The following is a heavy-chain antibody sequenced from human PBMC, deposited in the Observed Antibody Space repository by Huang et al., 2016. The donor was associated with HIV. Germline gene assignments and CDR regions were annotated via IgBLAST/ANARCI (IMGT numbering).Heavy chain of an antibody. CDR2: ISAASGDT. Sequence: QIQLMQSGPELKQPGASVKVSCKASGYTFTSYGITWMRQAPGQGPAWMGWISAASGDTEYAQKFQGRVSLTTDTSTNIAYMELRSLRSDDTAKYYCARDPKYHRIGYYRQRRGIDIWGQGTMVSVSS. J-gene: IGHJ3*02. CDR3: ARDPKYHRIGYYRQRRGIDI. CDR1: GYTFTSYG. V-gene: IGHV1-18*01. D-gene: IGHD3-22*01.